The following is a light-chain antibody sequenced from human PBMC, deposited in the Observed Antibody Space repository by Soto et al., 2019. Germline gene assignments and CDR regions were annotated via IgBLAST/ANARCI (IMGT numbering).Light chain of an antibody. CDR1: QSVSSN. CDR3: QQYNNWPRT. V-gene: IGKV3-15*01. J-gene: IGKJ1*01. CDR2: GAS. Sequence: EIVMTQSPATLSLSPGERATLSCRASQSVSSNVAWYQQKPGQAPRLLIYGASTRATGIPARFSGGGSGTEFTLTISSLQSEDFAVYYCQQYNNWPRTFGQGTKVDIK.